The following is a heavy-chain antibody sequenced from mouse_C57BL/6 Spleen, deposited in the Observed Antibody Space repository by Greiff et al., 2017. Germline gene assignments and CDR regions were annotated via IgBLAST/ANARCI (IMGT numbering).Heavy chain of an antibody. J-gene: IGHJ1*03. CDR2: IYPGDGDT. Sequence: VQLQQSGAELVKPGASVKISCKASGYAFSSYWMNWVKQRPGKGLEWIGQIYPGDGDTNYNGKFKGKATLTADKSSSTAYMQLSSLTSEDSAVYFCARWCPNWDGYFDVWGTGTTVTVSS. D-gene: IGHD4-1*01. CDR1: GYAFSSYW. V-gene: IGHV1-80*01. CDR3: ARWCPNWDGYFDV.